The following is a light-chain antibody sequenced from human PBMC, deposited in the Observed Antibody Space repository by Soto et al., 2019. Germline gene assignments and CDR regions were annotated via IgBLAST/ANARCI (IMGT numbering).Light chain of an antibody. CDR1: QSISSW. J-gene: IGKJ1*01. V-gene: IGKV1-5*01. CDR2: DAS. Sequence: DIQMTQSPSTLSASVGDRVTITCRASQSISSWLAWYQQKPGKAPKLLIYDASSLESGVPSRFRGSGSGTEFTLTISSLQPDDFATYYCQQDNSYSATFGQGTKVEIK. CDR3: QQDNSYSAT.